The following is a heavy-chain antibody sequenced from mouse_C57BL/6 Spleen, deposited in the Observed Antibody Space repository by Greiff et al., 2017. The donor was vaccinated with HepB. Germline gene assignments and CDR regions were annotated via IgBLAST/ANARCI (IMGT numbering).Heavy chain of an antibody. J-gene: IGHJ3*01. D-gene: IGHD2-5*01. CDR3: TSYSNWFAY. CDR1: GFTFSNYW. V-gene: IGHV6-3*01. Sequence: DVKLQESGGGLVQPGGSMKLSCVASGFTFSNYWMNWVRQSPEKGLEWVAQIRLKSDNYATHYAESVKGRFTISRDDSKSSVYLQMNNLRAEDTGIYYCTSYSNWFAYWGQGTLVTVSA. CDR2: IRLKSDNYAT.